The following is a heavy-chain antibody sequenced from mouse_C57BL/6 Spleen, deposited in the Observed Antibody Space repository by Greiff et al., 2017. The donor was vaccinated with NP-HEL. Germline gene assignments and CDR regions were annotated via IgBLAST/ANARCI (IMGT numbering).Heavy chain of an antibody. CDR3: ARSTVVAPFDY. V-gene: IGHV1-22*01. CDR2: INPNNGGT. Sequence: EVKLVESGPELVKPGASVKMSCKASGYTFTDYNMHWVKQSHGKSLEWIGYINPNNGGTSYNQKFKGKATLTVNKSSSTAYMELRSLTSEDSAVYYCARSTVVAPFDYWGQGTTLTVSS. CDR1: GYTFTDYN. D-gene: IGHD1-1*01. J-gene: IGHJ2*01.